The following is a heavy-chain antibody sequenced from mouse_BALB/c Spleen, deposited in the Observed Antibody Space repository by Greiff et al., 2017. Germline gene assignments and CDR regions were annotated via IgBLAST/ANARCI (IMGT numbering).Heavy chain of an antibody. Sequence: VQLQQSGPGLVQPSQSLSITCTVSGFSLTSYGVHWVRQSPGKGLEWLGVIWSGGSTDYNAAFISRLSISKDNSKSQVFFKMNSLQADDTAIYYCARNLYYYCSSYYAMDYWGQGTSVTVSS. CDR3: ARNLYYYCSSYYAMDY. J-gene: IGHJ4*01. D-gene: IGHD1-1*01. CDR1: GFSLTSYG. V-gene: IGHV2-4-1*01. CDR2: IWSGGST.